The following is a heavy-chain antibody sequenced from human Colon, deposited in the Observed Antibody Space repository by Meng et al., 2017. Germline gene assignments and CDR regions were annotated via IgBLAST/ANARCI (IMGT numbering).Heavy chain of an antibody. CDR1: GYSFRTYA. D-gene: IGHD2-21*02. Sequence: QVQLVQSGSELKKPGASVKVSCKASGYSFRTYAINWARQAPGQGLQWMGWINMYTGDPSYVEGFAGRFVFSLDISVSTAYLQISSLKAEDTAVYFCVRHNGDSDFDYWGQGTLVTVSS. V-gene: IGHV7-4-1*02. CDR2: INMYTGDP. J-gene: IGHJ4*02. CDR3: VRHNGDSDFDY.